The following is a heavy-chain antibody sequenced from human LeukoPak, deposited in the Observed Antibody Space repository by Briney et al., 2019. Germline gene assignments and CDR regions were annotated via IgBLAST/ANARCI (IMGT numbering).Heavy chain of an antibody. CDR2: IVVGSGNT. Sequence: ASVKVSCMASGFTFTSSAVQWVRQARGQRLEWIGWIVVGSGNTNYAQKFQERVTITRDMSTSTAYMELSSLRSEDTAVYYCARGGGTGDLRRFDYWGQGTLVTVSS. D-gene: IGHD7-27*01. CDR3: ARGGGTGDLRRFDY. V-gene: IGHV1-58*01. CDR1: GFTFTSSA. J-gene: IGHJ4*02.